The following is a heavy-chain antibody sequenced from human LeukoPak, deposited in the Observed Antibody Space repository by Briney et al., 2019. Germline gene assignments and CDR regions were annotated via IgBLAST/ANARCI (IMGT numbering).Heavy chain of an antibody. CDR1: GYTFTSYY. J-gene: IGHJ4*02. D-gene: IGHD6-13*01. CDR2: INPSGGST. CDR3: ARGGSSGSWTLLYYFDY. Sequence: ASVKVSCKASGYTFTSYYMHWVRQAPGQGLEWMGIINPSGGSTSYAQKFQGKVTMTRDRSTSTVYMELSSLRSEDTAVYYCARGGSSGSWTLLYYFDYWGQGTLVTVSS. V-gene: IGHV1-46*01.